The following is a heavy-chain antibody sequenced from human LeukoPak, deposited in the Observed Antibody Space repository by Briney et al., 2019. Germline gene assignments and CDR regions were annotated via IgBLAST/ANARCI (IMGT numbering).Heavy chain of an antibody. Sequence: SETLSLTCTVSGGSISSYYWSLIRQPAGKGLEWIGRIYTSGSTNYNPSLKSRVTMSVDTSKNQFSLKLSSVTAADTAVYYCARDEPYTMVRGSAFDIWGQGTMVTVSS. V-gene: IGHV4-4*07. CDR1: GGSISSYY. CDR3: ARDEPYTMVRGSAFDI. J-gene: IGHJ3*02. CDR2: IYTSGST. D-gene: IGHD3-10*01.